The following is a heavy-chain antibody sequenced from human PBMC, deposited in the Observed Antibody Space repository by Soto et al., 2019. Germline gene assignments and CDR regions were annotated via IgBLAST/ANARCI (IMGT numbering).Heavy chain of an antibody. CDR1: GFTFSSYG. J-gene: IGHJ6*03. V-gene: IGHV3-30*18. CDR2: ISYDGSNK. D-gene: IGHD3-10*01. CDR3: AKGDGSGIPVYYYYYMDV. Sequence: GGSLRLSCAASGFTFSSYGMHLVRQAPGKGLEWVAVISYDGSNKYYADSVKGRFTISRDNSKNTLYLQMDSLRAEDTAVYYCAKGDGSGIPVYYYYYMDVWGKGTTVTVSS.